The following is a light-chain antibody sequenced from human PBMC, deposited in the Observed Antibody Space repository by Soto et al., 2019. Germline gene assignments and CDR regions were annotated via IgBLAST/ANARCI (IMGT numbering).Light chain of an antibody. CDR2: GAS. J-gene: IGKJ4*01. CDR1: QSVSGNY. Sequence: ENVLTQSPGTLSLSPGERATLSCRASQSVSGNYLAWYQHKPGQAPRLLIYGASSRATGIADRFSGSGSGRDFTRTISRLEPEDFAVYYCHQYGSSPLPGGSPLPFGGGTKVEIK. V-gene: IGKV3-20*01. CDR3: HQYGSSPLPGGSPLP.